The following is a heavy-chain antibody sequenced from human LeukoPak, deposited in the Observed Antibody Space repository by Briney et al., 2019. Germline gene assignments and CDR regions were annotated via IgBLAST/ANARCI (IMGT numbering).Heavy chain of an antibody. Sequence: SETLSLTCTVSGGSITNYHCPWIRQPPGKGLEGIGFFYDSGSTSYNPSLKSRVTISVDTSNNQFSLNLSSVTAADTAVYYCARANSGGNSEYWGQGTLVTVSS. D-gene: IGHD4-23*01. J-gene: IGHJ4*02. CDR3: ARANSGGNSEY. V-gene: IGHV4-59*01. CDR2: FYDSGST. CDR1: GGSITNYH.